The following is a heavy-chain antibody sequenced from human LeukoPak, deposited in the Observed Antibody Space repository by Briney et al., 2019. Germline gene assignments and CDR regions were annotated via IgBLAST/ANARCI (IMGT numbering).Heavy chain of an antibody. J-gene: IGHJ4*02. D-gene: IGHD3-3*01. CDR1: GGLISSGGYS. CDR2: IYYSGST. V-gene: IGHV4-31*03. CDR3: ARVSTQYYDFWSGYYTPVAGDFDY. Sequence: SETLSLTCTVSGGLISSGGYSWSWIRQHPGKGLEWIGYIYYSGSTYYNPSLKSRVTISVDTSKNQFSLKLSSVTAADTAVYYCARVSTQYYDFWSGYYTPVAGDFDYWGQGTLVTVSS.